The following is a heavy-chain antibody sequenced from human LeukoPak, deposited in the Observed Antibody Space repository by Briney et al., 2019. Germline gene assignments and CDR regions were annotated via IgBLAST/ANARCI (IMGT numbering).Heavy chain of an antibody. V-gene: IGHV7-4-1*02. D-gene: IGHD1-26*01. Sequence: ASVKVSCKASGYTFTSYGISWVRQAPGQGLEWMGWINTNTGNPTYAQGFTGRFVFSLDTSVSTAYLQISSLKAEDTAVYYCARVAVGSIPRGHNWFDPWGQGTLVTVSS. J-gene: IGHJ5*02. CDR3: ARVAVGSIPRGHNWFDP. CDR2: INTNTGNP. CDR1: GYTFTSYG.